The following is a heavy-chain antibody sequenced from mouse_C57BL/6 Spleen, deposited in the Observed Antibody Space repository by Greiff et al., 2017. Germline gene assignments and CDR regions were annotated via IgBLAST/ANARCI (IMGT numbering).Heavy chain of an antibody. CDR2: IYPGDGDT. Sequence: VQLQQSGPELVKPGASVKISCKASGYAFSSSWMNWVKQRPGKGLEWIGRIYPGDGDTNYNGKLKGKATLTADKSSSTAYMQLSSLTSADSAVYFYARSELGHYAMDYWGQGTSVTVSS. D-gene: IGHD4-1*01. CDR1: GYAFSSSW. J-gene: IGHJ4*01. V-gene: IGHV1-82*01. CDR3: ARSELGHYAMDY.